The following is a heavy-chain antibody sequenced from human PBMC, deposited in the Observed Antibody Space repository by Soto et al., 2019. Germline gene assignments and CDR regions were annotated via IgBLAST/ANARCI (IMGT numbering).Heavy chain of an antibody. D-gene: IGHD2-21*01. CDR2: FDPADGET. Sequence: ASVKVSCKVSGHSLTELSMHWLRRGPGKGLEWMGGFDPADGETVYAQRFQGRVTMTEDTSTDTAYMELSSLRSEDTAVYYCATDQVIVGLIRFAFDVWGQGTMVTVSS. CDR3: ATDQVIVGLIRFAFDV. V-gene: IGHV1-24*01. J-gene: IGHJ3*01. CDR1: GHSLTELS.